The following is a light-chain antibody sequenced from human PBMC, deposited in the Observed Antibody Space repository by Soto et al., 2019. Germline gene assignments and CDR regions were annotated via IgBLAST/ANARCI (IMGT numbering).Light chain of an antibody. CDR1: QSATSRY. CDR3: QQYGRSPGT. V-gene: IGKV3-20*01. J-gene: IGKJ1*01. CDR2: GAS. Sequence: EILMTQSPATLSVSPGERATLYCRASQSATSRYLAWYQQKPGQAPRLLIFGASIRDTGITDRFSGSGSGTDFTLTISRLEAEDSAVYYCQQYGRSPGTFGQGTKV.